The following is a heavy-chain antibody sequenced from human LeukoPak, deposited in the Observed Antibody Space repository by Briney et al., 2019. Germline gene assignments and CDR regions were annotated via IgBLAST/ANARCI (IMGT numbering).Heavy chain of an antibody. Sequence: PSETLSLTCAVYGGPFSGYYWSWLRQPPGKGLEWIGEINHSGSTNYNPSLKSRVTISVDTSKNQFSLKLSSVTAADPAVYYCARVGVTTLPSSVYFDYWGQGTLVTVSS. CDR3: ARVGVTTLPSSVYFDY. D-gene: IGHD2-21*02. J-gene: IGHJ4*02. CDR2: INHSGST. CDR1: GGPFSGYY. V-gene: IGHV4-34*01.